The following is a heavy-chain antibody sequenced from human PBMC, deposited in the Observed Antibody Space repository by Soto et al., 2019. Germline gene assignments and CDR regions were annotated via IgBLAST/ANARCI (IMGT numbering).Heavy chain of an antibody. Sequence: LSLTCSISGAALNSGTYYWSWIRQVPGKGLEWIGHIYVTGAVDYNPSLRDRITISQDTSERQFSLNLRLVTAADTAVYYCARLRVATNNYKWFDPWGQGTLVTVFS. CDR3: ARLRVATNNYKWFDP. D-gene: IGHD5-12*01. J-gene: IGHJ5*02. CDR1: GAALNSGTYY. CDR2: IYVTGAV. V-gene: IGHV4-31*03.